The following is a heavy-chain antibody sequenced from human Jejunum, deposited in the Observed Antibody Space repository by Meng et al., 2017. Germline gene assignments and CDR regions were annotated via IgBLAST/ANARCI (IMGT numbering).Heavy chain of an antibody. CDR1: GGSISNNNW. CDR2: ISHTGRI. CDR3: ARDLLDPNIAATGWFDP. Sequence: QGQPQVAGPGLVKPSGTLSLPWPGSGGSISNNNWWSWVRQPPGKGLEWIGEISHTGRINYNPSLKSRVTMSLDKSKNQFSLDLTSVTGADTAVYYCARDLLDPNIAATGWFDPWGQGTLVTVSS. D-gene: IGHD2/OR15-2a*01. V-gene: IGHV4-4*02. J-gene: IGHJ5*02.